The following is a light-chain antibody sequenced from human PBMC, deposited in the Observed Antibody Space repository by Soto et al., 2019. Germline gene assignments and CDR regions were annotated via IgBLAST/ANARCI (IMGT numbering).Light chain of an antibody. Sequence: QSVLTQPPSVSAAPRQKVTISCSGSSSNIGNNFVSWYQHLPGTAPKLLIFENDKLPSGIPDRFSAPKSGTSATLGITGLQTGDEADYYCGTWDSSLSAVVFGGGTQLTVL. CDR2: END. V-gene: IGLV1-51*02. CDR3: GTWDSSLSAVV. J-gene: IGLJ7*01. CDR1: SSNIGNNF.